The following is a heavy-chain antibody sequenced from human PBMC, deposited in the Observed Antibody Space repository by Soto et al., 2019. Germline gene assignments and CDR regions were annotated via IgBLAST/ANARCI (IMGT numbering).Heavy chain of an antibody. CDR1: GGTFSTYP. D-gene: IGHD6-13*01. J-gene: IGHJ5*02. CDR2: IIPLFGTT. V-gene: IGHV1-69*01. CDR3: ARGATHVCSWYFWFDP. Sequence: QVQLVQSGAEVRMPGSSVKVSCKASGGTFSTYPINWVRQAPGQGLEWMGGIIPLFGTTNYAQKFKGRVTITADESTSTAYMELSSLTAEDAAVYYCARGATHVCSWYFWFDPCGQGTLVTVSS.